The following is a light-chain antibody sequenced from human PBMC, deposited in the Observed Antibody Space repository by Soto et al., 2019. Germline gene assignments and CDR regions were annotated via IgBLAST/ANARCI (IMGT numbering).Light chain of an antibody. CDR1: QSVTNNC. Sequence: DIVLTQSPGTLSLSPGERATFFCRASQSVTNNCLAWYRQKVGQAPRLLIYGASKRATGIPDRFFGSGSGTDFTLTINRLEPEDFAVYYCQQYANSPSTFGQGTRLEIK. CDR2: GAS. CDR3: QQYANSPST. J-gene: IGKJ5*01. V-gene: IGKV3-20*01.